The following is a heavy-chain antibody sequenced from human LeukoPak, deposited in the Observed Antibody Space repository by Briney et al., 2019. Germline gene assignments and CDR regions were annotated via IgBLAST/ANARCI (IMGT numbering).Heavy chain of an antibody. CDR1: GGSISSSSYY. Sequence: PSETLSLTCTVSGGSISSSSYYWGWIRQPPGKGLEWIGSIYYSGSTYYNPSLKSRVTISVDTSKNQFSLKLSSVTAADTAVYYCARGAQQLAYDAFDIWGQGTMVTVSS. CDR2: IYYSGST. CDR3: ARGAQQLAYDAFDI. J-gene: IGHJ3*02. D-gene: IGHD6-6*01. V-gene: IGHV4-39*07.